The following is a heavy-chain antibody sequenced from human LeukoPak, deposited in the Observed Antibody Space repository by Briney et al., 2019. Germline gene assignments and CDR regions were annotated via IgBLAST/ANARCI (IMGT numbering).Heavy chain of an antibody. V-gene: IGHV4-30-4*08. CDR3: ARVIGVYGPNWFDP. Sequence: PSETLSLTCTVSGGSISGSSYYWAWIRQPPGKGLEWIGYIYYSGSTYYNPSLKSRVTISVDTSKNQFSLKLSSVTAADTAVYYCARVIGVYGPNWFDPWGQGTLVTVSS. D-gene: IGHD6-13*01. CDR2: IYYSGST. J-gene: IGHJ5*02. CDR1: GGSISGSSYY.